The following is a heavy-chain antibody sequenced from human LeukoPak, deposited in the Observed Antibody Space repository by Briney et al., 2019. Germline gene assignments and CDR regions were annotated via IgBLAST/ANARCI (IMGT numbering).Heavy chain of an antibody. Sequence: SVKVSCKASGGTFSSYVISWVRQAPGQGLEWMGGIIPIFGTANYAQKFQGRVTITTDESTSTAYMELSSLRSEDTAVYYCARESGITMIDRGYYYMDVWGKGTTVTVSS. J-gene: IGHJ6*03. CDR2: IIPIFGTA. CDR3: ARESGITMIDRGYYYMDV. V-gene: IGHV1-69*05. CDR1: GGTFSSYV. D-gene: IGHD3-22*01.